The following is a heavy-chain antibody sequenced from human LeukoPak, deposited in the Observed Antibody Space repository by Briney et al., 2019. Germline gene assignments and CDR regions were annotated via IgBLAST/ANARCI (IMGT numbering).Heavy chain of an antibody. CDR3: ARGDTTAIRDFDY. V-gene: IGHV3-20*04. Sequence: GGSLRLSCAASGFTFDDYGMSWVRQAPGKGLEWGSGINWNGGSTGYADAVKGRFTISRDNAKNSLYLQMNSLRAEDTALYYCARGDTTAIRDFDYWGEGTLVTVSS. CDR1: GFTFDDYG. J-gene: IGHJ4*02. CDR2: INWNGGST. D-gene: IGHD2-2*02.